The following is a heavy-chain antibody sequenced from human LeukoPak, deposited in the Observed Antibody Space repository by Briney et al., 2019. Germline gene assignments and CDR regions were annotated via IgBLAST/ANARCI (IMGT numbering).Heavy chain of an antibody. CDR2: INGDGSST. Sequence: GGSLRLSCAASGFTFSSYWMHWVRQAPGKGLVWVSRINGDGSSTAYADSVKGRFTISRDNAKNTLYLQMNSLTAEDTAVYYCARGPPWYFDLWGRGTLVTVSS. V-gene: IGHV3-74*01. D-gene: IGHD6-25*01. CDR1: GFTFSSYW. CDR3: ARGPPWYFDL. J-gene: IGHJ2*01.